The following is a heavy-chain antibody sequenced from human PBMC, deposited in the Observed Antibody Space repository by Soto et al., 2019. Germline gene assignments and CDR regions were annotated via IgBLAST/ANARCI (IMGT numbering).Heavy chain of an antibody. V-gene: IGHV4-39*01. CDR3: ATSQKGYNWNYFDH. CDR1: GGSVSGSYYY. Sequence: PSETLSLTCAVSGGSVSGSYYYWAWLRQSPGKGPEWIGSVFHTGFTSYNPSLESRVSVSVDTSKSQFSLKLSAVTASDRAVYYCATSQKGYNWNYFDHWGQGALVTVSS. CDR2: VFHTGFT. J-gene: IGHJ4*02. D-gene: IGHD1-1*01.